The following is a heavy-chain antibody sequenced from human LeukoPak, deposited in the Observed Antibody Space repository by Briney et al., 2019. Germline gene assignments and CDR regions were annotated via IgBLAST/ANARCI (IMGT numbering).Heavy chain of an antibody. D-gene: IGHD4-17*01. V-gene: IGHV3-30-3*01. CDR2: ISYDGSNK. J-gene: IGHJ4*02. CDR3: AKDGGDYPFDY. Sequence: PGGSLRLSCAASGFTLSTYAMNWVRQAPGKGLEWVAVISYDGSNKYYADSVKGRFTISRDNFKNTLYLQMNSLRAEDTAVYYCAKDGGDYPFDYWGQGTLVTVSS. CDR1: GFTLSTYA.